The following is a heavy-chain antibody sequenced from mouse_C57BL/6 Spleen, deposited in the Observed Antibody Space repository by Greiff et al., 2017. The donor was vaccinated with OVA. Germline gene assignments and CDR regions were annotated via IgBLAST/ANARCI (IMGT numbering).Heavy chain of an antibody. CDR2: ISNLAYSI. Sequence: EVKLMESGGGLVQPGGSLKLSCAASGFTFSDYGMAWVRQAPRKGPEWVAFISNLAYSIYYADTVTGRFTISRENAKNTLYLEMSSLRSEDTAMYYCARHGVTTVVATGAMDYWGQGTSVTVSS. J-gene: IGHJ4*01. D-gene: IGHD1-1*01. V-gene: IGHV5-15*01. CDR1: GFTFSDYG. CDR3: ARHGVTTVVATGAMDY.